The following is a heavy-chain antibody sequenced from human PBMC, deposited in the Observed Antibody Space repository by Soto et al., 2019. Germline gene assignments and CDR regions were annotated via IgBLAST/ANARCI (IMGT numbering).Heavy chain of an antibody. J-gene: IGHJ4*02. Sequence: GRSLRLSCVASGFIVAGNHLSWVRQTPGKGLEWVAYLYDGGVQYYADSVKGRVTISRDSSTNTLFLQMSSLRADDTGRYYCARLLGRTTGDYFDSWGRGTLVTVSS. CDR1: GFIVAGNH. CDR3: ARLLGRTTGDYFDS. D-gene: IGHD2-8*02. CDR2: LYDGGVQ. V-gene: IGHV3-66*04.